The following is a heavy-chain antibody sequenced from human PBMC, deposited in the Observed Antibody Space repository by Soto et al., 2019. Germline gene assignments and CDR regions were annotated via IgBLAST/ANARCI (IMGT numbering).Heavy chain of an antibody. J-gene: IGHJ6*02. CDR1: GYDFTNYW. D-gene: IGHD2-2*01. Sequence: GESLKISCKGSGYDFTNYWIDWVRQMPGKGLESMGIIYPGDSETRYNPSFQGQVTISVDKSINTAYLQWSSLKASDTAMYYCASSPRGYCSSTSCRELGNYYGMDVWGQGTTVTVSS. CDR2: IYPGDSET. V-gene: IGHV5-51*01. CDR3: ASSPRGYCSSTSCRELGNYYGMDV.